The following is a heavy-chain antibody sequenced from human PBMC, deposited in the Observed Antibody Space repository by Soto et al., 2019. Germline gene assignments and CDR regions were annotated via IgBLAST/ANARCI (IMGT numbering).Heavy chain of an antibody. Sequence: VGSLRLSCAASGFTFSSYGMHWVRQAPGKGLEWVAVIWYDGSNKYYADSVKGRFTISRDNSKNTLYLQMNSLRAEDTAVYYCAREAGQDIVVVVAATGYAFDIWGQGTMVTVSS. D-gene: IGHD2-15*01. CDR2: IWYDGSNK. CDR1: GFTFSSYG. J-gene: IGHJ3*02. V-gene: IGHV3-33*01. CDR3: AREAGQDIVVVVAATGYAFDI.